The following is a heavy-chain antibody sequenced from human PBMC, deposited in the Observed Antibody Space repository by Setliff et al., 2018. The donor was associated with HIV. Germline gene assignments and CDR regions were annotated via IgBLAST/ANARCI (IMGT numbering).Heavy chain of an antibody. CDR3: ARGHLDYNYWEDVVGHWFDP. CDR2: IIPILGIA. CDR1: GGTFSSYA. Sequence: SVKVSCKASGGTFSSYAISWVRQAPGQGLEWMGGIIPILGIANYAQKFQGRVTITADKSTSTVYMELSSLTSEDTAVYYCARGHLDYNYWEDVVGHWFDPWGQGTLVTVSS. V-gene: IGHV1-69*10. D-gene: IGHD3-3*01. J-gene: IGHJ5*02.